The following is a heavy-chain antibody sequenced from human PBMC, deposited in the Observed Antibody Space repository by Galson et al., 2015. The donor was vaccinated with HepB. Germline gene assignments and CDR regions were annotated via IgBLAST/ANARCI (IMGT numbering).Heavy chain of an antibody. CDR3: ARGALVAVVDATQKNCFAL. CDR2: ISAYNRNT. CDR1: GYTFSSYS. D-gene: IGHD2-15*01. V-gene: IGHV1-18*01. J-gene: IGHJ5*02. Sequence: SVKVSCKASGYTFSSYSIPWVRQAPGQGLEWMGWISAYNRNTEYARQLQGRVTMTTDTSTSTAYMELRSLRSDDTAVYYCARGALVAVVDATQKNCFALWGQGTLVTVSS.